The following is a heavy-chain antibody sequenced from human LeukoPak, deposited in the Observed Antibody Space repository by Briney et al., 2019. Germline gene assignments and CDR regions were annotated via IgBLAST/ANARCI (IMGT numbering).Heavy chain of an antibody. Sequence: PGGSLRLSCAASGFTLSSYSVNWVRQAPGKGLEWVSSISSSSSYIYYADSVKGRFTISRDTAKNSLYLQMNSLRAEDTAVYYCARAWGDWGYFDYWGQGTLVTVSS. J-gene: IGHJ4*02. D-gene: IGHD7-27*01. CDR2: ISSSSSYI. CDR3: ARAWGDWGYFDY. CDR1: GFTLSSYS. V-gene: IGHV3-21*01.